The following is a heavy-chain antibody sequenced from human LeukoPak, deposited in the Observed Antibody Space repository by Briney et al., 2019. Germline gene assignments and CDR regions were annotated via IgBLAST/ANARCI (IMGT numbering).Heavy chain of an antibody. CDR1: GFTFSSYG. CDR2: IWYDGSNK. Sequence: GGSLRLSCAASGFTFSSYGMHWVRQAPGNGLEWVAVIWYDGSNKYYADSVKGRFTISRDNSKNTLYLQMNSLRAEDTAVYYCARDSYYDFWSGYYASNAFDIWGQGTMVTVSS. J-gene: IGHJ3*02. D-gene: IGHD3-3*01. V-gene: IGHV3-33*04. CDR3: ARDSYYDFWSGYYASNAFDI.